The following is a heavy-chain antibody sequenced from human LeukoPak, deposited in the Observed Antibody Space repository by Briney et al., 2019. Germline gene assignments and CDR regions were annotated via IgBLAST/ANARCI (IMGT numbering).Heavy chain of an antibody. D-gene: IGHD2-2*01. CDR2: IKQDGSET. Sequence: GGSLRLSCAASGFTFSSYWMSWVRQAPGKGLEWVANIKQDGSETHYVDSVKGRFTISRDNAKNSLCLQMNSLRAEDTAVYYCAHLRSTRLSDYWGQGTLVTVSS. V-gene: IGHV3-7*01. CDR1: GFTFSSYW. CDR3: AHLRSTRLSDY. J-gene: IGHJ4*02.